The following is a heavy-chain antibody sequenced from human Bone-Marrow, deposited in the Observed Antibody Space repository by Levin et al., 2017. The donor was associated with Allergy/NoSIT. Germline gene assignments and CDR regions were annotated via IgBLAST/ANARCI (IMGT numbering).Heavy chain of an antibody. V-gene: IGHV4-59*01. D-gene: IGHD2-15*01. CDR2: IYYSGAT. CDR1: GGSISNYY. CDR3: ARHYCSGTNCFQFDS. Sequence: PSQTLSLTCTVSGGSISNYYWSWIRQPPGKGLEWIGYIYYSGATKYNPSLKSRVSISVETSKNHFSLKLDSVTAADTAVYYCARHYCSGTNCFQFDSWGQGTLVTVSS. J-gene: IGHJ4*02.